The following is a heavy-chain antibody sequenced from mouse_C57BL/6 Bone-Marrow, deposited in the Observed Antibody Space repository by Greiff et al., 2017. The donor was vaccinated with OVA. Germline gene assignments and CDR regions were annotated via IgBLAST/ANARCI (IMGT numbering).Heavy chain of an antibody. J-gene: IGHJ2*01. CDR3: ARHRNFDY. CDR2: INPSSGYP. CDR1: GYPFTSYW. V-gene: IGHV1-7*01. Sequence: VQLQQSGAELAKPGASVKLSCKASGYPFTSYWLHWVKQRPGQGLEWIGYINPSSGYPKYNQKFKDKATLTADKSSSTAYMQLSSLTYEDSAVYYCARHRNFDYWGQGTTLTVSS.